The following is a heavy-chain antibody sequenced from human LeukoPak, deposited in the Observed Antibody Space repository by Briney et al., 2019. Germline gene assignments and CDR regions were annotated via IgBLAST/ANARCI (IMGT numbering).Heavy chain of an antibody. D-gene: IGHD3-3*01. Sequence: SVKVSCKTSGATFSDYALNWVRQAPGQGLEWMGVFIPILSTANSTQKFHDRLTITADISTSTAYMELSSLRSEDTAVYFCAAIPVFGVVLHQEPVWGKGTTVTVSS. V-gene: IGHV1-69*10. J-gene: IGHJ6*04. CDR2: FIPILSTA. CDR1: GATFSDYA. CDR3: AAIPVFGVVLHQEPV.